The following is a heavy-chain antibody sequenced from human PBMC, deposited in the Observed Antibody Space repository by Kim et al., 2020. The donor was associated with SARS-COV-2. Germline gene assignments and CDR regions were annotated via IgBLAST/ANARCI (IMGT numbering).Heavy chain of an antibody. J-gene: IGHJ6*02. Sequence: SETLSLTCAVYGGSFSGYYWSWIRQPPGKGLEWIGEINHSGSTNYNPSLKSRVTISVDTSKNQFSLKLSSVTAADTAVYYCACWGDAYYYGMDVWGQGTTVTVSS. D-gene: IGHD3-16*01. V-gene: IGHV4-34*01. CDR1: GGSFSGYY. CDR2: INHSGST. CDR3: ACWGDAYYYGMDV.